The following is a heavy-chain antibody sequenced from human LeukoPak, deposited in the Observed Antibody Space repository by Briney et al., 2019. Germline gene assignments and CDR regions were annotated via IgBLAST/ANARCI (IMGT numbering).Heavy chain of an antibody. CDR2: IIPIFGTA. V-gene: IGHV1-69*06. J-gene: IGHJ6*03. CDR1: GGTFSSYA. Sequence: SVKVSCKASGGTFSSYAISWVRQASGQGLEWMGGIIPIFGTANYAQKFQGRVTITADKSTSTAYMELSSLRSEDTAVYYCARDNTIFGVVDYYYYMDVWGKGTTVTISS. CDR3: ARDNTIFGVVDYYYYMDV. D-gene: IGHD3-3*01.